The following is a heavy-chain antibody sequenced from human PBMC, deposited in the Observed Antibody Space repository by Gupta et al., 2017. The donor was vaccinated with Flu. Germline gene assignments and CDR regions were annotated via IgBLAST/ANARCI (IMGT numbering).Heavy chain of an antibody. CDR3: ARDTSRRIRVFDS. J-gene: IGHJ4*02. D-gene: IGHD2-2*01. Sequence: QVQRQESGPRLVKTSQTLSLTCTVSGGSISSDPSYWTWIRQLPGKGLEWIGYVYYSGTTSYNPSLQSRVTISVDTSRNQFSLKMSSVTAADTAVYYCARDTSRRIRVFDSWGQGSLVTVSS. CDR2: VYYSGTT. CDR1: GGSISSDPSY. V-gene: IGHV4-31*03.